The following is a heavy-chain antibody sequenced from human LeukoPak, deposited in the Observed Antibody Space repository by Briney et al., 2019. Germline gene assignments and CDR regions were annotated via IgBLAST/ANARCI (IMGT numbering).Heavy chain of an antibody. CDR2: ISGGGGST. D-gene: IGHD3-22*01. Sequence: GGSLRLSCAAAGFTFSSYAISWGRQAPGKGLEGVSAISGGGGSTYDADSVKGRFTISRDNSKNTPYLQMNSLRAEDTAVYYCAKDKMIVVVMWSAPWGQATLVTVSS. CDR1: GFTFSSYA. V-gene: IGHV3-23*01. J-gene: IGHJ5*02. CDR3: AKDKMIVVVMWSAP.